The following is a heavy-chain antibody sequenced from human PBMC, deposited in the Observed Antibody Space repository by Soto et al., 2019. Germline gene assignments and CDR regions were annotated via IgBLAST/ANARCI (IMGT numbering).Heavy chain of an antibody. V-gene: IGHV1-58*01. CDR3: ARGHEYGGNSDAFDI. D-gene: IGHD4-17*01. CDR2: IVVGSGDT. J-gene: IGHJ3*02. CDR1: GFTFTNSA. Sequence: GASVKVSCKASGFTFTNSAVQWVRQARGQRLEWIGWIVVGSGDTNYAQKFQGRVTITADEATRTAYMELSSLRSQDTAVYFCARGHEYGGNSDAFDIWGQGTMVT.